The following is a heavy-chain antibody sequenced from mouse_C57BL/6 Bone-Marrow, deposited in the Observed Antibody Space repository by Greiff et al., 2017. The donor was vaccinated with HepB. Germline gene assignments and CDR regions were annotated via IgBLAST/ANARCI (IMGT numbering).Heavy chain of an antibody. CDR3: ARDYDGSSPPFAY. CDR1: GYTFTSYW. J-gene: IGHJ3*01. CDR2: IDPSDSET. D-gene: IGHD1-1*01. V-gene: IGHV1-52*01. Sequence: QVQLQQSGAELVRPGSSVKLSCKASGYTFTSYWMHWVKQRPIQGLEWIGNIDPSDSETHYNQKFKDKATFTVDKSSSTAYMQLSSLTSEDSAVYYCARDYDGSSPPFAYWGQGTLVTVSA.